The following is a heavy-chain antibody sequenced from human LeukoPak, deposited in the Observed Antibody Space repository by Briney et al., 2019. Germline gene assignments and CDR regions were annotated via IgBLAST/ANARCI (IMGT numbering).Heavy chain of an antibody. CDR1: GFTFSNYD. D-gene: IGHD6-13*01. CDR3: VDRAVDV. J-gene: IGHJ6*02. V-gene: IGHV3-64D*09. Sequence: GGSLRLSCSASGFTFSNYDMHWVRQAPGKGLEFVSAISSIGDITHYADSVKGGFTISRDNSKNTLYLQMSSLRAEDTAIYYCVDRAVDVWGQGTTVTVSS. CDR2: ISSIGDIT.